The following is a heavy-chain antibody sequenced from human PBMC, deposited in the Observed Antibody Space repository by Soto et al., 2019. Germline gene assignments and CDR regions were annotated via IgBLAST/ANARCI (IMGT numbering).Heavy chain of an antibody. CDR1: GFTFSSYW. Sequence: GESLKISCAASGFTFSSYWMSWVRQAPGKGLEWVANIKQDGSEKYYVDSVKGRFTISRDNAKNSLYLQMNSLRAEDTAVYYCARDNSGSYFDYWGQGTLVTVSS. V-gene: IGHV3-7*01. CDR2: IKQDGSEK. CDR3: ARDNSGSYFDY. J-gene: IGHJ4*02. D-gene: IGHD1-26*01.